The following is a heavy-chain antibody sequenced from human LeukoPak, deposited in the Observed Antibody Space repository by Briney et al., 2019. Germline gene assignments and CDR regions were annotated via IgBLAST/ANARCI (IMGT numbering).Heavy chain of an antibody. CDR3: ARRGRGHAFDI. CDR1: GGTFSSYA. J-gene: IGHJ4*02. D-gene: IGHD3-16*01. V-gene: IGHV1-2*04. Sequence: GSVKVSCKASGGTFSSYAISWVRQAPGQGLEWMGWINPNSGGTNYAQKFQGWVTMTRDTSISTAYMELSRLRSDDTAVYYCARRGRGHAFDIWGQGTLVTVSS. CDR2: INPNSGGT.